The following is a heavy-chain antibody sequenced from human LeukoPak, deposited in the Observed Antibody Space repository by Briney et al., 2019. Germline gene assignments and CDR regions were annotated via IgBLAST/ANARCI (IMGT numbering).Heavy chain of an antibody. CDR1: GFIFNNYG. CDR2: ISYDGSNK. CDR3: ARDGFADYFFYGMDV. D-gene: IGHD2-2*03. J-gene: IGHJ6*02. Sequence: PGGSLRLSCAASGFIFNNYGMHWVRQAPGKGLEWVTVISYDGSNKDYADSVKGRFTISRDNSRNTLYLQMNSLRAEDTAVYYCARDGFADYFFYGMDVWGQGTTVTVSS. V-gene: IGHV3-30*04.